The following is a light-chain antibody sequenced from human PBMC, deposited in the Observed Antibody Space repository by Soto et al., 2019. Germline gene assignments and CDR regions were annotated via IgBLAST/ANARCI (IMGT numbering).Light chain of an antibody. V-gene: IGKV3-11*01. CDR1: QSVSSY. Sequence: EIVLTQSPATLSLSPGERATLSCRAGQSVSSYLAWYQQKPGQAPRLLIYDASNRATDIPARFSGSGSGTDFTLTISSLEPEDFAVYYCQQRSNWTHNFRGGTK. J-gene: IGKJ4*01. CDR2: DAS. CDR3: QQRSNWTHN.